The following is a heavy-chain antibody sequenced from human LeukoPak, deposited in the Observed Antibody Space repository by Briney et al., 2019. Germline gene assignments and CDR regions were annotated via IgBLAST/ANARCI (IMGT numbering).Heavy chain of an antibody. Sequence: SETLSLTCTVPGGSISSSSYYWGWIRQPPGKGLEWIGSIYYSGSTYYNPSLKSRVTISVDTSKNQFSLKLSSVTAADTAVYYCVRSSSSIFDYWGQGTLVTVSS. J-gene: IGHJ4*02. V-gene: IGHV4-39*07. CDR1: GGSISSSSYY. D-gene: IGHD6-6*01. CDR2: IYYSGST. CDR3: VRSSSSIFDY.